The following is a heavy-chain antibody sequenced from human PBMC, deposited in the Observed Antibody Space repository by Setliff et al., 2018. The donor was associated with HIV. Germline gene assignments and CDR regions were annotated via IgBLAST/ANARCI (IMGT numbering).Heavy chain of an antibody. CDR3: ARGFLWDDAFDI. CDR2: ISGSGGST. J-gene: IGHJ3*02. CDR1: GFTFSSYA. Sequence: PGGSLRLSCAASGFTFSSYAMSWVRQAPGKGLEWVSAISGSGGSTYYADSVRGRFTISRDNSKNTLYLQMNSLRAEDTAVYYCARGFLWDDAFDIWGQGTMVTVS. D-gene: IGHD3-10*01. V-gene: IGHV3-23*01.